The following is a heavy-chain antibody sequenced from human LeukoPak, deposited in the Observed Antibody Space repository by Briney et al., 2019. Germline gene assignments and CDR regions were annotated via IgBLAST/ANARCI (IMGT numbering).Heavy chain of an antibody. CDR3: ARDPRGYDYYYYYGMDV. Sequence: GGSLRLSCAASGFTFSTSWMSWVRQVPGKGLEWVANIKKDGSETYYVDSVKGRFTISRDNAKNSLYLQMNSLRAEDTAVYYCARDPRGYDYYYYYGMDVWGQGTTVTVSS. CDR1: GFTFSTSW. D-gene: IGHD5-12*01. V-gene: IGHV3-7*01. J-gene: IGHJ6*02. CDR2: IKKDGSET.